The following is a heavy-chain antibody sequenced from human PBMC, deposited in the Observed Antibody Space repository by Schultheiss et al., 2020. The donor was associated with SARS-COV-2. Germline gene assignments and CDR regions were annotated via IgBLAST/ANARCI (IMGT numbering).Heavy chain of an antibody. D-gene: IGHD2-15*01. CDR1: GGSISSYY. CDR2: IYHSGST. CDR3: ARERIASSLYYFDY. J-gene: IGHJ4*02. V-gene: IGHV4-59*01. Sequence: SETLSLTCTVSGGSISSYYWGWIRQSPGKGLEWIGSIYHSGSTNYNPSLKSRVTMSVDTSKNQFSLKLSSVTTADTAVYYCARERIASSLYYFDYWGQGTLVTVSS.